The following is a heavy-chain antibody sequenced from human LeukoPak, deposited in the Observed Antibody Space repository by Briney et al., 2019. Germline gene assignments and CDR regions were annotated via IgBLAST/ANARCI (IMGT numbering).Heavy chain of an antibody. CDR3: ARALDIVVVVAATPVDY. V-gene: IGHV3-30*04. CDR2: ISYDGSNK. J-gene: IGHJ4*02. D-gene: IGHD2-15*01. CDR1: GFTFSSYA. Sequence: GGSLRLSCAASGFTFSSYAMHWVRQAPGKGLEWVAVISYDGSNKYYADSVKGRFTISRDNSKNTLYLQMNSLRADDTAVYYCARALDIVVVVAATPVDYWGQGTLVTVSS.